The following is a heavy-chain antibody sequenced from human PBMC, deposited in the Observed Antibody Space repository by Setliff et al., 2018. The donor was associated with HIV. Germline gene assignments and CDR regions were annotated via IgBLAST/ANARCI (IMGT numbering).Heavy chain of an antibody. CDR3: ARRGGISTTVEGPPPFDF. CDR2: IYYSGST. Sequence: SETLSLTCSVSRGSISSGGYYWSWIRQHPGKGLAWIGYIYYSGSTYYNPSLESRLSISIDTSKNQFSLNLRSVTAPDPAVYYCARRGGISTTVEGPPPFDFWGPGTLVTVSS. J-gene: IGHJ4*02. D-gene: IGHD3-22*01. V-gene: IGHV4-31*03. CDR1: RGSISSGGYY.